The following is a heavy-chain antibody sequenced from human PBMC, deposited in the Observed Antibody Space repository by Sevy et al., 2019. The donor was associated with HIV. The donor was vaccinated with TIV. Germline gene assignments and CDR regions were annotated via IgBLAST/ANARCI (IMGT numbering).Heavy chain of an antibody. J-gene: IGHJ6*02. V-gene: IGHV4-39*01. CDR2: IYYSGST. CDR1: GGSISSSSYY. D-gene: IGHD6-13*01. CDR3: ARPRIAAAINYYYYAMDV. Sequence: SETLSLTCTVSGGSISSSSYYWGWIRQPPGKGLEWIGSIYYSGSTYYNPSLKSRVTISVDTTKNQFSLKLSIVTAADTAVYYCARPRIAAAINYYYYAMDVWGQGTTVTVSS.